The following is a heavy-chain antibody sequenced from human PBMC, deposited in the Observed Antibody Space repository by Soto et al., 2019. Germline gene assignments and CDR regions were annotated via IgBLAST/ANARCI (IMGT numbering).Heavy chain of an antibody. CDR2: ISGSGGST. J-gene: IGHJ3*02. CDR1: GFTFSSYA. V-gene: IGHV3-23*01. CDR3: AKGLELEPGAFDI. D-gene: IGHD1-1*01. Sequence: PGGSLRLSCAASGFTFSSYAMSWVCQAPGKGLEWVSAISGSGGSTYYADSVKGRFTISRDNSKNTLYLQMNSLRAEDTAVYYCAKGLELEPGAFDIWGQGTMVTVSS.